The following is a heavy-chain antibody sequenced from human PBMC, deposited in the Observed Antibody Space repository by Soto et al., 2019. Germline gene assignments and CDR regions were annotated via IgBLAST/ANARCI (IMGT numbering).Heavy chain of an antibody. J-gene: IGHJ4*02. CDR2: ISYDGSNK. Sequence: QVQLVESGGGVVQPGRSLRLSCAASGFTFSSYGMHWVRQAPGKGLEWVAVISYDGSNKYYADSVKGRFTISRDNSKNTLYLQMNSLRAEDTAVYYCAKGYCSGGSCDSQQLFDYWGQGTLVTVSS. V-gene: IGHV3-30*18. CDR1: GFTFSSYG. CDR3: AKGYCSGGSCDSQQLFDY. D-gene: IGHD2-15*01.